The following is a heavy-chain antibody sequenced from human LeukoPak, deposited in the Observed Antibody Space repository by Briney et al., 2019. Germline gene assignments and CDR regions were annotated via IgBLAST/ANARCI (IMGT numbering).Heavy chain of an antibody. CDR2: IHYSGST. J-gene: IGHJ3*02. D-gene: IGHD3-22*01. CDR1: GGSISTYY. CDR3: ARHIVVVSTDDAFDI. Sequence: SETLSLTCTVSGGSISTYYWSWIRQPPGKGLEWIGYIHYSGSTDYNPSLKSRVTISVDTSKNQFSLKLSSVTAADTAVYYCARHIVVVSTDDAFDIWGQGTMVTVSS. V-gene: IGHV4-59*08.